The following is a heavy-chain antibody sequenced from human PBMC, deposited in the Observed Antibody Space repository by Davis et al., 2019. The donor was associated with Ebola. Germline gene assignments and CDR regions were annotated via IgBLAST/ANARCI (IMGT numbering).Heavy chain of an antibody. D-gene: IGHD3-22*01. CDR2: IYYSGST. CDR3: ARARGSSGYTARYYFDY. V-gene: IGHV4-59*08. Sequence: MPSETLSLTCAVYGGSISSYYWSWIRQPPGKGLEWIGYIYYSGSTNYNPSLKSRVTISVDTSKNQFSLKLSSVTAADTAVYYCARARGSSGYTARYYFDYWGQGTLVTVSS. J-gene: IGHJ4*02. CDR1: GGSISSYY.